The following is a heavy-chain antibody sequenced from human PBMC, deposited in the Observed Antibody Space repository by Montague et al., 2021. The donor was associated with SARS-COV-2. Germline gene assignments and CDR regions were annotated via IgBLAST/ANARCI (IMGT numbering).Heavy chain of an antibody. CDR2: ITGSGSNT. D-gene: IGHD1-1*01. CDR1: LFAFSNYA. J-gene: IGHJ4*02. CDR3: ARQNWNDGGDY. Sequence: SLLLSFSSSLFAFSNYAMSWVRQAPGKGLEWVSAITGSGSNTYYADSMKGRFTIFRDNSRSTLYLQINSLRAEDTAVYYCARQNWNDGGDYWGQGTLVTVSS. V-gene: IGHV3-23*01.